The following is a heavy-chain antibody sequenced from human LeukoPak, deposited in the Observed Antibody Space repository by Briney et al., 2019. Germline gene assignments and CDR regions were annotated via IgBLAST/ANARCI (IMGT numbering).Heavy chain of an antibody. CDR1: GFTFSAYW. CDR2: MNPDGTKK. V-gene: IGHV3-7*01. D-gene: IGHD2-15*01. CDR3: ARGAPEYCRGDSCYDFDS. Sequence: GGSLRLSCAASGFTFSAYWMHWVRQAPGKGLEWVANMNPDGTKKFYVGSVKGRFTISRDNTKDLLYLQMSSLTAEDTGVYYCARGAPEYCRGDSCYDFDSWGQEPWSPSPQ. J-gene: IGHJ4*01.